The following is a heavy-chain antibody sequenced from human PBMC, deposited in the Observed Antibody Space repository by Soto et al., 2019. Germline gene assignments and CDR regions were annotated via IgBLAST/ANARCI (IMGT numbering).Heavy chain of an antibody. D-gene: IGHD4-17*01. CDR2: IYYSGST. Sequence: QVQLQESGPGLVKPSQTLSLTCTVSGGSISSGGYYWIWIRQHPGKGLEWIGYIYYSGSTYSNPSLKSRVTISVDTSKNQFSLKLSAVTAADTAVYYWASMTTVTLAPSYWGQGTLVTVSS. CDR1: GGSISSGGYY. CDR3: ASMTTVTLAPSY. V-gene: IGHV4-31*03. J-gene: IGHJ4*02.